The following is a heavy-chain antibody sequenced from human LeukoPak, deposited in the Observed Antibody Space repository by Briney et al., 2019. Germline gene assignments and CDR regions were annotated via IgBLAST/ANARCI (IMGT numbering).Heavy chain of an antibody. J-gene: IGHJ6*02. CDR2: ISSSGSTI. CDR1: GFTFSDYY. D-gene: IGHD3-10*01. V-gene: IGHV3-11*01. Sequence: PGGSLRLSCAASGFTFSDYYMSWIRQAPGKGLEWVSYISSSGSTIYYADSVKGRFTISRDNAKNSLYLQMNSLRAEDTAVYYCAREGYYYGSGSYYPNYYYYYGMDVWGQGTTVTVSS. CDR3: AREGYYYGSGSYYPNYYYYYGMDV.